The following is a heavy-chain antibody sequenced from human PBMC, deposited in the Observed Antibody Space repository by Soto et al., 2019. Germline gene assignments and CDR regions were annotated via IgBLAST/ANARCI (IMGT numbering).Heavy chain of an antibody. J-gene: IGHJ4*02. CDR2: INYSGTT. CDR1: GGSISSGTYY. CDR3: ARSVTRTDFDY. V-gene: IGHV4-39*07. Sequence: TLSLTCTVSGGSISSGTYYWGWVRQPPGKGLEWIGTINYSGTTYYNPSLKSRVTISVDTSKNQFSLKLSSVTAADTAVYYCARSVTRTDFDYWGQGTLVTVSS. D-gene: IGHD4-17*01.